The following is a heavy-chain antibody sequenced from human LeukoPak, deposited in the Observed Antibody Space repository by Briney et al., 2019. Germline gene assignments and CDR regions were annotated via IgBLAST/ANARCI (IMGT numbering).Heavy chain of an antibody. V-gene: IGHV4-61*01. Sequence: SETLSLTCTVSGGSVSSGSYYWSWIRQPPGKGLEWIGYIYYSGSTNYNSSLKSRVTISVDTSKNQFSLKLSSVTAADTAVYYCARDRLGIDYWGQGTLVTVSS. CDR2: IYYSGST. CDR1: GGSVSSGSYY. CDR3: ARDRLGIDY. D-gene: IGHD7-27*01. J-gene: IGHJ4*02.